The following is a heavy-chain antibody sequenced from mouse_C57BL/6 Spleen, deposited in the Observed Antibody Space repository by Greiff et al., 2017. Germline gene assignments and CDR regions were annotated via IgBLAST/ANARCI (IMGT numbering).Heavy chain of an antibody. J-gene: IGHJ3*01. V-gene: IGHV1-55*01. CDR3: ARGGLRGAGWFAY. D-gene: IGHD2-4*01. CDR1: CYTFTSYW. CDR2: IYPGSGST. Sequence: VQLQQPGAELVKPGASVKMSCKASCYTFTSYWITWVKQRPGQGLEWIGDIYPGSGSTNYNEKFKSKATLTVDTSSSTAYMQLSSLTSEDSAVYYCARGGLRGAGWFAYWGQGTLVTVSA.